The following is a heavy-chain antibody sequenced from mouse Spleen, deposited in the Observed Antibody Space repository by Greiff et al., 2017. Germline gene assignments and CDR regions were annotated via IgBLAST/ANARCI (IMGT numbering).Heavy chain of an antibody. V-gene: IGHV5-16*01. CDR2: INYDGSST. Sequence: EVKLVESEGGLVQPGSSMKLSCTASGFTFSDYYMAWVRQVPEKGLEWVANINYDGSSTYYLDSLKSRFIISRDNAKNILYLQMSSLKSEDTATYYCAREGYGIDYWGQGTTLTVSS. J-gene: IGHJ2*01. D-gene: IGHD2-10*02. CDR1: GFTFSDYY. CDR3: AREGYGIDY.